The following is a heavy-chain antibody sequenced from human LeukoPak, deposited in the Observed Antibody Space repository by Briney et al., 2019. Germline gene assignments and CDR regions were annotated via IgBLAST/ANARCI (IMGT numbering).Heavy chain of an antibody. D-gene: IGHD3-3*01. J-gene: IGHJ4*02. CDR3: AGGAPYYDFWSGYSPQGLDY. V-gene: IGHV1-3*01. CDR1: QYSFTDYA. Sequence: ASVKVSCKASQYSFTDYAVHWVRQAPGQRLEWMGWIDAGNGRTKYSQRFQGRLTIIRDTSATTAYMELSGLTSEDTAVYYCAGGAPYYDFWSGYSPQGLDYWGQGTLVTVSS. CDR2: IDAGNGRT.